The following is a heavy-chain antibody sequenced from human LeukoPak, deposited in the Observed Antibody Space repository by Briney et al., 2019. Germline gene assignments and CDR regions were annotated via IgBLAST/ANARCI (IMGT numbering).Heavy chain of an antibody. CDR3: ARIRRDGSDWYADDS. D-gene: IGHD6-19*01. Sequence: SETLSLTCTVSGGSINSYYWSWIRQPAGQGLEWIGRISVTDGTSYDPSLKSRVTMSIDTSKNQFSLKLNSVTAADTAVYYCARIRRDGSDWYADDSRGQGILVTVSS. J-gene: IGHJ4*02. CDR1: GGSINSYY. CDR2: ISVTDGT. V-gene: IGHV4-4*07.